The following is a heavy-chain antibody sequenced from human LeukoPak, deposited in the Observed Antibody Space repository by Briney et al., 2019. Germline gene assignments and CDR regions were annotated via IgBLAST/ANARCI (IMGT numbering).Heavy chain of an antibody. J-gene: IGHJ4*02. V-gene: IGHV3-23*01. CDR2: VIGSGFTT. Sequence: PSETLSLTCTVSGYSISSGYYWGWIRQPPGKGLEWVSSVIGSGFTTHYADSVKGRFTISRDNSKNTLYLQMNSLRAEDTAVYYCAKGKGNSYFDYWGQGTLVTVSS. CDR3: AKGKGNSYFDY. D-gene: IGHD2/OR15-2a*01. CDR1: GYSISSGY.